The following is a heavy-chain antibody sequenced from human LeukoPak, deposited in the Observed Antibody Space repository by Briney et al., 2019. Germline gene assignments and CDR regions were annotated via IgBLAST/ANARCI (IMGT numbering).Heavy chain of an antibody. CDR1: GGSINSYH. Sequence: PSETLSLTCTVSGGSINSYHWSWIRQPPGKGLEWIGYIYYSGSTSYNPSLRSRVTISVDTSKNQFSLKLRSVTAADTAVYFCAREASRAGTYYFDYWGQGTLLTVSS. CDR2: IYYSGST. J-gene: IGHJ4*02. CDR3: AREASRAGTYYFDY. V-gene: IGHV4-59*01. D-gene: IGHD3-10*01.